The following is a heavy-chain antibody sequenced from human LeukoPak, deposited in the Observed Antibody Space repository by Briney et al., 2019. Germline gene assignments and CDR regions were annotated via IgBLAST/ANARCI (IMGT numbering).Heavy chain of an antibody. CDR3: AKAIRTSCYGGNMDV. J-gene: IGHJ6*03. D-gene: IGHD2-2*01. CDR2: NRACGGRP. Sequence: GGPLRLSCAASRFLFSRYPMHWARQARGKGLEGVSTNRACGGRPYHAVHEKGMLTISRVHSKNTPYLEMTSMRVDATAVNKYAKAIRTSCYGGNMDVWGEATTVT. CDR1: RFLFSRYP. V-gene: IGHV3-23*01.